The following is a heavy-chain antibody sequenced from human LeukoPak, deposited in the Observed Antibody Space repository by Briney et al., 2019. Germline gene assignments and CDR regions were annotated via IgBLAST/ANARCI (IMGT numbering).Heavy chain of an antibody. CDR3: ARDRAGAQSWVALDP. CDR2: IYGDGTT. D-gene: IGHD3-10*01. V-gene: IGHV3-66*02. Sequence: PGGSLRLSCAASGFTVSNDYMAWVRQAPGRGLEWVSLIYGDGTTFNTDSVKGRFTISRVNFKNTLYLQMSSLRPEDTALYYCARDRAGAQSWVALDPWGQGTLVTVSS. CDR1: GFTVSNDY. J-gene: IGHJ5*02.